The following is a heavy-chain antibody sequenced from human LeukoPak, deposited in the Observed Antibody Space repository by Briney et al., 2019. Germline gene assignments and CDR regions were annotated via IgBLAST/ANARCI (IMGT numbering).Heavy chain of an antibody. J-gene: IGHJ4*02. CDR2: IYHSGST. V-gene: IGHV4-4*02. Sequence: SETLSLTRAVSGDSISSSNWWSWVRQPPGKGLEWIGQIYHSGSTNYNPSLKSRVTISVDKSKNQFSLKLSSVTAADTAVYYCARGRVDRAMVSFDYWGQGTLVTVSS. D-gene: IGHD5-18*01. CDR1: GDSISSSNW. CDR3: ARGRVDRAMVSFDY.